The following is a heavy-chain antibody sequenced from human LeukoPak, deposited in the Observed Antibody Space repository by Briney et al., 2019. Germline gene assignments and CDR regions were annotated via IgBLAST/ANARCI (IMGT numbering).Heavy chain of an antibody. V-gene: IGHV3-23*01. CDR2: ISGGGDST. D-gene: IGHD2-2*01. J-gene: IGHJ4*02. Sequence: PGGSLRLSCAASGFTFSRFGMNWIRQAPGKGLEWLSLISGGGDSTYYAEAVKGRFTISRDNSKNTLYLQMNSLRAEDTAVYYCARVLCGSTSWYYSSWGQGTLVTVSS. CDR3: ARVLCGSTSWYYSS. CDR1: GFTFSRFG.